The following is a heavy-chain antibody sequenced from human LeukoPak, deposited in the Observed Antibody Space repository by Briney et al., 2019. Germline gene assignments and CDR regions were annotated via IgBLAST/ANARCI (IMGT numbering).Heavy chain of an antibody. D-gene: IGHD3-10*02. CDR2: ISSSSSPV. CDR3: AELGITMIGGV. CDR1: GFTFSSYS. J-gene: IGHJ6*04. V-gene: IGHV3-48*04. Sequence: GGSLRLSCAASGFTFSSYSMDWVRQAPGKGLEWVSYISSSSSPVYYADSVKGRFTISRDNAKNSLYLQMNSLRAEDTAVYYCAELGITMIGGVWGKGTTVTISS.